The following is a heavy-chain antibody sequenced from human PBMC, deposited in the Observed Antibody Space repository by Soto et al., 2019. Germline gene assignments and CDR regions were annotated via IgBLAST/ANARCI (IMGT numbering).Heavy chain of an antibody. CDR1: GGSVSSGSYY. CDR3: GRDSSIYYDFWSGYSRPTRYGMEV. D-gene: IGHD3-3*01. V-gene: IGHV4-61*01. Sequence: PSETLSLTCTVSGGSVSSGSYYWSWIRQPPGKGLEWIGYIYYSGSTNYNPSLKSRVTISVDTSKNQFSLKLSSVTAADTAVYYCGRDSSIYYDFWSGYSRPTRYGMEVWGQGTTVTGSS. CDR2: IYYSGST. J-gene: IGHJ6*02.